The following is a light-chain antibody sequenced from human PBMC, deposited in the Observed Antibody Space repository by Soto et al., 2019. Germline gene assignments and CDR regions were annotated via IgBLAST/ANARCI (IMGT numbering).Light chain of an antibody. J-gene: IGLJ1*01. V-gene: IGLV1-51*02. CDR2: ENN. CDR1: SSNIGNNY. Sequence: QSVLTQPPSVSAAPGQKVTISCSGSSSNIGNNYVSWYQQLPGTAPKLLIYENNKRPSGIPDLFSGSKCGTAATLGITGLQTGDEADYYCVTGDGSLRATFGTGTKLTVL. CDR3: VTGDGSLRAT.